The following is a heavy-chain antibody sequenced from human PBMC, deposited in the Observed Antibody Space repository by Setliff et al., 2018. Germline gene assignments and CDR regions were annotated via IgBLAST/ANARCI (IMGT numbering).Heavy chain of an antibody. J-gene: IGHJ4*02. CDR3: AYDSSGYYPGY. D-gene: IGHD3-22*01. V-gene: IGHV1-2*06. CDR1: GYTFTGYY. Sequence: EASVKVSCKASGYTFTGYYMYWVRQAPGQGLEWMGRINPSSGATIYAQKFQGRVTMTMDTSTGTAYMELRSLRSDDTAVYICAYDSSGYYPGYWGQGTLVTVSS. CDR2: INPSSGAT.